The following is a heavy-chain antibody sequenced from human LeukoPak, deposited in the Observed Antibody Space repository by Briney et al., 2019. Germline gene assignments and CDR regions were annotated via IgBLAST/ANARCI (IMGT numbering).Heavy chain of an antibody. CDR1: GYTFTSYY. D-gene: IGHD6-19*01. V-gene: IGHV1-69*13. CDR2: IIPIFGTA. Sequence: ASVKVSCKASGYTFTSYYMHWVRQAPGQGLEWMGGIIPIFGTANYAQKFQGRVTITADESTSTAYMELSSLRSEDTAVYYCAAESRSSSGWIDYWGQGTLVTVSS. CDR3: AAESRSSSGWIDY. J-gene: IGHJ4*02.